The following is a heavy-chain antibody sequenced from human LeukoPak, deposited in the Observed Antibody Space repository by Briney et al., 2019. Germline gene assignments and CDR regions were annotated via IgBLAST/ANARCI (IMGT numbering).Heavy chain of an antibody. CDR2: ISSSGSTI. D-gene: IGHD5-18*01. J-gene: IGHJ4*02. V-gene: IGHV3-48*04. CDR1: GFTFRSYS. CDR3: ARLPRDEYSYGFNDY. Sequence: GGSLRLSCAASGFTFRSYSMNWVRQAPGKGLECVSYISSSGSTILYADSVKGRFTISRDNAKNSLYLQMSSLRAEDTAVYYCARLPRDEYSYGFNDYWGQGTRVTVSS.